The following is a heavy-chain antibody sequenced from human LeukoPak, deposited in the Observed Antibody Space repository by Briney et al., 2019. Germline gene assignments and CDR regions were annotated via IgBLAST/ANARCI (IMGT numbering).Heavy chain of an antibody. Sequence: GASVQVSCKASGGTFSSYAISWVRQAPGQGLEWMGGIIPIFGTANYAQKFQGRVTITADKSTSTAYMELSSLRSEDTAVYYCARDYVPIGSSASTFDYWGQGTLVTVSS. V-gene: IGHV1-69*06. CDR2: IIPIFGTA. J-gene: IGHJ4*02. CDR1: GGTFSSYA. D-gene: IGHD6-6*01. CDR3: ARDYVPIGSSASTFDY.